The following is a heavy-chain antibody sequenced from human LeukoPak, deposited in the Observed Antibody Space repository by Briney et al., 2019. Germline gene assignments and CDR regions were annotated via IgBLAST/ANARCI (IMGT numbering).Heavy chain of an antibody. CDR2: ITGSGAST. CDR1: GFTFSSYA. Sequence: GGSLRLSCAASGFTFSSYAMTWVRQAPGKGLEWVSAITGSGASTFYADSVKGRFIISRDNSKNTLHLQMNSLRAEDAAVYYCARDFQSDFPNWFDPWGRGALVTVSS. D-gene: IGHD3-3*01. CDR3: ARDFQSDFPNWFDP. V-gene: IGHV3-23*01. J-gene: IGHJ5*02.